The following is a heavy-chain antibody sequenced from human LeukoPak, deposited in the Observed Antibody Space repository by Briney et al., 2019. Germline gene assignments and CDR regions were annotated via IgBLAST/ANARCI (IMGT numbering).Heavy chain of an antibody. V-gene: IGHV4-59*08. CDR2: IYYSGST. CDR3: ARHPSSMVRVYGMDV. Sequence: SETLPLTCTVSGGSISSYYWSWIRQPPGKGLEWIGYIYYSGSTNYNPSLKSRVTISVDTSKNQFSLKLSSVTAADTAVYYCARHPSSMVRVYGMDVWGQGTTVTVSS. CDR1: GGSISSYY. D-gene: IGHD3-10*01. J-gene: IGHJ6*02.